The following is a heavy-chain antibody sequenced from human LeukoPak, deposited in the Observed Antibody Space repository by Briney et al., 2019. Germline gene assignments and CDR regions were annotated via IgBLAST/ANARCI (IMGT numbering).Heavy chain of an antibody. D-gene: IGHD6-6*01. Sequence: PSETLSLTCTVSGGPISRYYWSWIRQPPGKGLEWIGYIYYSGSTNYNPSLKSRVTISVDPSKNQFSLKLRSVTAADTAVYYCATVSDSPSSSSWFDPWGQGTLVTVSS. V-gene: IGHV4-59*01. CDR1: GGPISRYY. J-gene: IGHJ5*02. CDR3: ATVSDSPSSSSWFDP. CDR2: IYYSGST.